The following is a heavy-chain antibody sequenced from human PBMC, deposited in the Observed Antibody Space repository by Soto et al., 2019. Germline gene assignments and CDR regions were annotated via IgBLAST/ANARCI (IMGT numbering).Heavy chain of an antibody. CDR1: GGSIINYY. J-gene: IGHJ4*02. CDR2: IYYSGST. D-gene: IGHD2-2*01. V-gene: IGHV4-59*01. Sequence: SETLSLTCIVSGGSIINYYWSWIRQPPGKGLEWIGYIYYSGSTNYNPSLQSRVTISVDTSKNQFSLKLNSVTAADTAVYYCARAVLPATAPFDYWGQGTLVTV. CDR3: ARAVLPATAPFDY.